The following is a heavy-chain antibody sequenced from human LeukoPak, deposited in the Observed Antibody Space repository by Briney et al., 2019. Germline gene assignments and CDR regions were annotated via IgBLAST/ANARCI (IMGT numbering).Heavy chain of an antibody. D-gene: IGHD2-2*01. V-gene: IGHV3-7*01. CDR1: GFTFTRYW. J-gene: IGHJ4*02. CDR3: AREYLYYFDY. CDR2: INQDGSEK. Sequence: GGSLRLACAASGFTFTRYWMAWVRQAPGKGLKWVANINQDGSEKYYVDSVKGRFTISRDNAKNSLYLHMNSLRAEDTAVYYCAREYLYYFDYWGQGTLVTVSS.